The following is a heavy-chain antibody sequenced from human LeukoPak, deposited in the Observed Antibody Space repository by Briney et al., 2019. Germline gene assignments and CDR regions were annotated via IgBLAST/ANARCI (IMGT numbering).Heavy chain of an antibody. CDR3: ARVPAPSGSYYWPSDYYMDV. D-gene: IGHD3-10*01. Sequence: PSETLSLTCTVSGGSISSGSYYWSWIRQPAGKGLEWIGRIYTSGSTNYNPSLKSRVTISVDTSKNQFSLKLSSVTAADTAVYYCARVPAPSGSYYWPSDYYMDVWGKGTTVTISS. CDR2: IYTSGST. CDR1: GGSISSGSYY. J-gene: IGHJ6*03. V-gene: IGHV4-61*02.